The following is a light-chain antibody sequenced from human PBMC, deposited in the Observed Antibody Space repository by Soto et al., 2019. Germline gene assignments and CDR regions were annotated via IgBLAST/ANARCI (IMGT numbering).Light chain of an antibody. V-gene: IGLV2-14*01. CDR3: SSYTSTSSRV. CDR2: EVS. Sequence: VLTQPGSVSGYPGQAITISCTGTSSDVGGYNYVSWYQQHPCKDPKLMIYEVSNRPSGVSNRFSGYKSGNTASLTISGLQAEDEADYYCSSYTSTSSRVFGTGTKVTVL. CDR1: SSDVGGYNY. J-gene: IGLJ1*01.